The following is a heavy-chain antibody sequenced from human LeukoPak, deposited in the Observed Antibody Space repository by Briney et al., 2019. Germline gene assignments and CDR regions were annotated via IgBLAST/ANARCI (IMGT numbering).Heavy chain of an antibody. D-gene: IGHD3-10*01. CDR2: ISGISGSTT. CDR3: AKNYGSDRGVPYGMDV. CDR1: GSTFGNYA. V-gene: IGHV3-23*01. J-gene: IGHJ6*02. Sequence: AGGSLRLSCAASGSTFGNYAMRWVRQAPGKGLEWVAAISGISGSTTIYAGSVKGRFTVSRDNSKSTLYLQMNSLRAEDTAVYYCAKNYGSDRGVPYGMDVWGQGTTVTVAS.